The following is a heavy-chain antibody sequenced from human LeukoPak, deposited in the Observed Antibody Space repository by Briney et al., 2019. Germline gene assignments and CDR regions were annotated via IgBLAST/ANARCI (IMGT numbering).Heavy chain of an antibody. D-gene: IGHD3-16*01. CDR1: GGSISSGDYY. J-gene: IGHJ4*02. Sequence: SETLSLTCTVSGGSISSGDYYWSWIRQPPGKGLGWIGYIYYSGSTYYNPSLKSRVTISVDTSKSQFSLKLSSVTAADTAVYYCARARRDYVWGSYIGKYYFDYWGQGTLVTVSS. CDR2: IYYSGST. CDR3: ARARRDYVWGSYIGKYYFDY. V-gene: IGHV4-30-4*01.